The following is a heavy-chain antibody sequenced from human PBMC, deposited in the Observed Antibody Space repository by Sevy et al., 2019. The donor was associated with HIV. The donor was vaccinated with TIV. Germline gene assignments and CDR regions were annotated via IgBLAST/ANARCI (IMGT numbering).Heavy chain of an antibody. V-gene: IGHV3-49*04. D-gene: IGHD6-13*01. CDR3: TRWKAAQSIFDY. CDR2: LKSDVYGGTV. Sequence: SLRLSCTASGFTFGDYRMSWVRQAPGKGLEWVAFLKSDVYGGTVDHAASVRGRFVISRDDSKTIAYLQMNDLKTEDTGVYYCTRWKAAQSIFDYWGQGALVTVSS. J-gene: IGHJ4*02. CDR1: GFTFGDYR.